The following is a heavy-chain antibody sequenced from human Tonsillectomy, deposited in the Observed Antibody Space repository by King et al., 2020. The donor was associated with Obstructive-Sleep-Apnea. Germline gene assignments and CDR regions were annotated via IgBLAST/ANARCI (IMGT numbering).Heavy chain of an antibody. CDR2: ISSDANKM. CDR3: ARDQVATTSFADFGWFDP. CDR1: GFTFGNYA. D-gene: IGHD1-26*01. Sequence: VQLVESGGDVVQPGTSLSLSCAGSGFTFGNYAMHWVRQAPGKGLEWVTMISSDANKMSFADSVRGRFSISRDNSKNTVYLQMSSLRPEDTAIYYCARDQVATTSFADFGWFDPWGQGTLVVVSS. V-gene: IGHV3-30*04. J-gene: IGHJ5*02.